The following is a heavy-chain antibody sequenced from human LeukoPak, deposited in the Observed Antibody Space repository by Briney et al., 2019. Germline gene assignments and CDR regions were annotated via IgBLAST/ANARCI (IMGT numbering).Heavy chain of an antibody. Sequence: KAGVSLRLSCAASGFTFDDYAMHWVRQAPGKGLEWVSLIREDGRTTYYVDSVKGRFAISRDNSKKSLYLQINSLRTEDTALYYCAKTRRSGTEYADFDHWGQGTLVTVSS. CDR1: GFTFDDYA. CDR3: AKTRRSGTEYADFDH. CDR2: IREDGRTT. D-gene: IGHD1-26*01. J-gene: IGHJ4*02. V-gene: IGHV3-43*02.